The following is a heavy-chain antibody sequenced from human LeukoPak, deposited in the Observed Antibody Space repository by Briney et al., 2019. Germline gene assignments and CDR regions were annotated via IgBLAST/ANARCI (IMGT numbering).Heavy chain of an antibody. V-gene: IGHV4-34*01. CDR1: GGSFSGYY. D-gene: IGHD3-10*01. Sequence: PSETLSLTCAVYGGSFSGYYWSCIRQPPGKGLEWIGGINHSGSTNYNPSLKSRVTISVDTSKNQFSLKLSSVTAADTAVYYWARGRVRGSGAAFDYWGQGTLVTVSS. CDR2: INHSGST. J-gene: IGHJ4*02. CDR3: ARGRVRGSGAAFDY.